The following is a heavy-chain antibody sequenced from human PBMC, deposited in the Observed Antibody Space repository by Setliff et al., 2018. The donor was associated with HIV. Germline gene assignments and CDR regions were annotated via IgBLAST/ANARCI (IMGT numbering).Heavy chain of an antibody. J-gene: IGHJ4*02. D-gene: IGHD5-12*01. Sequence: PSETLSLTCTVSGGSISSSSYYWGWIRQPPGKGLEWIGSMYYSGSTYYNPSLKSRVTISVDTSKKQFSLKLRFVTAADTAVYSCARRRDGYNSAPWRNDYWGPGTRVTVSS. CDR3: ARRRDGYNSAPWRNDY. CDR1: GGSISSSSYY. CDR2: MYYSGST. V-gene: IGHV4-39*01.